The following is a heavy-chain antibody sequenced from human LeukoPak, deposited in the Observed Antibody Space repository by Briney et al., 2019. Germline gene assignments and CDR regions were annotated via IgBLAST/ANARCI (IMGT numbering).Heavy chain of an antibody. CDR1: GYTFTSYY. CDR2: IIPILGIA. J-gene: IGHJ4*02. D-gene: IGHD1-26*01. CDR3: APLVGATSGY. V-gene: IGHV1-69*02. Sequence: SVKVSCKASGYTFTSYYMHWVRQAPGQGLEWMGRIIPILGIANYAQKFQGRVTITADKSTSTAYMELSSLRSEDTAVYYCAPLVGATSGYWGQGTLVTVSS.